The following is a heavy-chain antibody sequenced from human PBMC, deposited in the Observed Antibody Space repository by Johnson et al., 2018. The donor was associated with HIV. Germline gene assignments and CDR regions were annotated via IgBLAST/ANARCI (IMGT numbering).Heavy chain of an antibody. Sequence: EVQLVESGGGVVQPGGSLRLSCIASGFTFSSYAMSWVRQAPGKGLEWVSAISGSAGITYYADSVEGRFTISRDNSRNTLYLQMNSLRTEDTAVYYCAKVRCGGDCLDAFDIWGQGTMVTVSS. J-gene: IGHJ3*02. CDR1: GFTFSSYA. V-gene: IGHV3-23*04. CDR3: AKVRCGGDCLDAFDI. CDR2: ISGSAGIT. D-gene: IGHD2-21*02.